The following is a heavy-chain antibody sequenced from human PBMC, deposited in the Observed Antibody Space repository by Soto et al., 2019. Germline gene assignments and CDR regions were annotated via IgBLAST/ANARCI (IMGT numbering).Heavy chain of an antibody. CDR3: ARLRPTNTAATFDS. V-gene: IGHV3-11*01. Sequence: QVQLVESGGGLVKPGGSLRLSCAASGFTFSDYYMTWIRQAPGKGLEWLSYITYNGDTIYYADCVKGRFTISRDNAHNSLYLEMNSLRAEDTAIYYCARLRPTNTAATFDSWGQGTMVTVSS. J-gene: IGHJ3*02. CDR2: ITYNGDTI. CDR1: GFTFSDYY. D-gene: IGHD5-18*01.